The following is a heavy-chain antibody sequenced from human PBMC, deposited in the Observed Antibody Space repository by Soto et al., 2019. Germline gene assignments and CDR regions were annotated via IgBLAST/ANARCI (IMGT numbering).Heavy chain of an antibody. CDR2: IYYSGST. CDR3: ARLHYDFWSVHYYYYYMDV. J-gene: IGHJ6*03. Sequence: SETLSLTCTVSGGSISSYYWSWIRQRPGKGLEWIGYIYYSGSTNYNPSLKSRVTISVDTSKNQFSLKLSSVTAADTAVYYCARLHYDFWSVHYYYYYMDVWGKGTTVTVSS. CDR1: GGSISSYY. D-gene: IGHD3-3*01. V-gene: IGHV4-59*08.